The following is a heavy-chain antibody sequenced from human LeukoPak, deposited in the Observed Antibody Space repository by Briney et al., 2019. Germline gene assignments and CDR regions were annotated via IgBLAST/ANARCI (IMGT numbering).Heavy chain of an antibody. Sequence: ASVKVSCKASGYTFTSYYMHWVRQAPGQGLEWMGIINPSGGSTSYAQKFQGRVTMTRDMSTSTVYMELSSLRSEDTAVYYCARVGGPYYYDSSGFGEYDYWGRGTLVTVSS. CDR2: INPSGGST. V-gene: IGHV1-46*01. J-gene: IGHJ4*02. CDR3: ARVGGPYYYDSSGFGEYDY. CDR1: GYTFTSYY. D-gene: IGHD3-22*01.